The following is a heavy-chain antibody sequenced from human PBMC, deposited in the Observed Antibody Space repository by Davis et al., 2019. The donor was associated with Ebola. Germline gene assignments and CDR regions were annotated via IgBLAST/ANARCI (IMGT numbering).Heavy chain of an antibody. CDR1: EFTFSTYW. CDR2: INSDESGT. J-gene: IGHJ3*02. CDR3: ARASVGTTRRTFDI. V-gene: IGHV3-74*01. D-gene: IGHD1-26*01. Sequence: PGGSLRLSCAASEFTFSTYWMHWGRQAPGKGLVWVSRINSDESGTNYADSVKGRFTISRDNAKNKLYLQMNSLRAEDTAVYYCARASVGTTRRTFDIWGQGTMVTVSS.